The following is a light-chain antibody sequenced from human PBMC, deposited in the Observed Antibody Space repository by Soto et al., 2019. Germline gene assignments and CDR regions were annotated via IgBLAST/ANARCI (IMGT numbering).Light chain of an antibody. CDR2: DDN. J-gene: IGLJ1*01. Sequence: QSVLTQPPSVSAAPGQKVTISSSGSSSNIGGNSVSWYQQLPGTAPKLLIYDDNKRPSGIPDRFSGSKSGTSATLGITGFQTGDEADYYCGSWDSSLSAYVFGTGTKV. CDR1: SSNIGGNS. V-gene: IGLV1-51*01. CDR3: GSWDSSLSAYV.